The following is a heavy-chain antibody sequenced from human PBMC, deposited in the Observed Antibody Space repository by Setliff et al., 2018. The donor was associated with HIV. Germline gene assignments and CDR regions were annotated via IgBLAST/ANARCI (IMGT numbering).Heavy chain of an antibody. V-gene: IGHV1-18*01. Sequence: ASVKVSCKASGYNFVGYGINWLRQAPGQGLEWMGWINTYNGNTKYGQKFQGSVTMTTDTSTSTVYMELRNLRSDDTAVYYCARRGVPQQIDLDYWGQGTLVTVSS. D-gene: IGHD3-10*01. CDR2: INTYNGNT. J-gene: IGHJ4*02. CDR3: ARRGVPQQIDLDY. CDR1: GYNFVGYG.